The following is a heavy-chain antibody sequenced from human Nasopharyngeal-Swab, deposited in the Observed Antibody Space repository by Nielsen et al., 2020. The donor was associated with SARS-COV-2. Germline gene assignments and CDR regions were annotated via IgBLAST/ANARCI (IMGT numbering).Heavy chain of an antibody. CDR3: ARVDTAMIEAYFDY. V-gene: IGHV4-30-4*01. CDR2: IYYSGST. J-gene: IGHJ4*02. D-gene: IGHD5-18*01. CDR1: GGSISSGDSY. Sequence: SETLSLTCTVSGGSISSGDSYWSWIRQPPGKGLEWIGYIYYSGSTYYNPSLKSRVTISVDTSKNQFSLKLSSVTAADTAVYYCARVDTAMIEAYFDYWGQGTLVTVSS.